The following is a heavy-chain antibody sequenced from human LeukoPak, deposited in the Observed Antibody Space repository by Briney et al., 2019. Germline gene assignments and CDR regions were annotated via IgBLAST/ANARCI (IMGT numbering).Heavy chain of an antibody. D-gene: IGHD2-8*01. CDR3: AKSNRGNNYYYYYGMDA. V-gene: IGHV3-30*18. CDR1: GFTFSSYG. CDR2: ISYDGSNK. J-gene: IGHJ6*02. Sequence: GSLRLSCAASGFTFSSYGMHWVRQAPGKGLEWVAVISYDGSNKYYADSVKGRFTISRDNSKNTLYLQMNSLRAEDTAVYYCAKSNRGNNYYYYYGMDAWGQGTTVTVSS.